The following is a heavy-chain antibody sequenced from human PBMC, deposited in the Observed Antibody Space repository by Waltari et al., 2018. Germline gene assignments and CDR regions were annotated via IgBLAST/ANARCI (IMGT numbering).Heavy chain of an antibody. Sequence: QVQLVQSGAEVKKPGASVTVSCKASGYTFTSYYMHWVQQAPGQGVEWMGIINPSGGSTSYAQKFQGRVTMTRDTSTSTVYMELSSLRSEDTAVYYCARVVRQLAFDYWGQGTLVTVSS. J-gene: IGHJ4*02. V-gene: IGHV1-46*01. CDR1: GYTFTSYY. D-gene: IGHD6-6*01. CDR2: INPSGGST. CDR3: ARVVRQLAFDY.